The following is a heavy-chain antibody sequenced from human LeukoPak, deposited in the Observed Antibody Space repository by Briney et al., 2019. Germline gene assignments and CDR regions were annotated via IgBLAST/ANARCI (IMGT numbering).Heavy chain of an antibody. D-gene: IGHD2-15*01. Sequence: PGESLQISCKGSGYSFPSYCIGWVRQMPGKGLESMGIIYPGDSDTRYSPSFQGQVTISADKSISTAYLQWSSLKASDTAMYYCARPLPEYCSGGSSYSWGQGTLVTVSS. CDR3: ARPLPEYCSGGSSYS. J-gene: IGHJ4*02. CDR2: IYPGDSDT. V-gene: IGHV5-51*01. CDR1: GYSFPSYC.